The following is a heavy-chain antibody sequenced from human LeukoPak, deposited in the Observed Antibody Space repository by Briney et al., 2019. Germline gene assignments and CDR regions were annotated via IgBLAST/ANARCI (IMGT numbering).Heavy chain of an antibody. CDR3: ARGGYSYGNDY. CDR2: INHSGST. V-gene: IGHV4-34*01. D-gene: IGHD5-18*01. CDR1: GGSFSGYY. J-gene: IGHJ4*02. Sequence: KPSETLSLTCAVYGGSFSGYYWSWIPQPPGKGLEWIGEINHSGSTNYNPSLKSRVTISVDTSKNQFSLKLSSVTAADTAVYYCARGGYSYGNDYWGQGTLVTVSS.